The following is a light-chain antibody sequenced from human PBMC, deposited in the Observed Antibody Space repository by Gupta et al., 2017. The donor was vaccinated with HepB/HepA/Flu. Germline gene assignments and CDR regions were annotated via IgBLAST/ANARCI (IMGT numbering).Light chain of an antibody. CDR2: FAS. CDR3: WQRSDLPLT. CDR1: QSIGSS. V-gene: IGKV6-21*01. Sequence: EIVLTQSPDFQSVTPNEKVTIAFLDSQSIGSSLHWYQQKPEQSPKLLIKFASQAFSGVHPRISGSGSSTDFTLTINSRVAADAVTYYCWQRSDLPLTFGWGTKVEIK. J-gene: IGKJ4*01.